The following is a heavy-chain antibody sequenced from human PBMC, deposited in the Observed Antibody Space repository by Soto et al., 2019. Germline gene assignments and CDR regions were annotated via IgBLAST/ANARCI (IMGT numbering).Heavy chain of an antibody. CDR2: FIPIFRTL. CDR3: VRDRRIYYSDPHDEFVASDYEV. D-gene: IGHD3-22*01. V-gene: IGHV1-69*01. CDR1: GGIFGSHG. Sequence: QVQLIQSEAEVKKPGSSVRVSCTASGGIFGSHGFSWVRQAPGQRLEWVGGFIPIFRTLTYTEEFQARVRIAADQSTNTVYLDLRSLTSDYTAVYYCVRDRRIYYSDPHDEFVASDYEVWGQRTMVSDSS. J-gene: IGHJ3*01.